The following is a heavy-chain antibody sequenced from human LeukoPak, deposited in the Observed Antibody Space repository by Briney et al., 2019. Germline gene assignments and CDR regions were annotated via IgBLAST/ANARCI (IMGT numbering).Heavy chain of an antibody. CDR1: GFTFSSYW. Sequence: GGSLRLSCAAPGFTFSSYWMSWVRQAPGKGLEWVAVIWYDGSNKYYADSVKGRFTISRDNSKNTLYLQMNSLRAEDTAVYYCARVIYCSSTSCNDAFDIWGQGTMVTVSS. CDR2: IWYDGSNK. J-gene: IGHJ3*02. V-gene: IGHV3-33*08. CDR3: ARVIYCSSTSCNDAFDI. D-gene: IGHD2-2*01.